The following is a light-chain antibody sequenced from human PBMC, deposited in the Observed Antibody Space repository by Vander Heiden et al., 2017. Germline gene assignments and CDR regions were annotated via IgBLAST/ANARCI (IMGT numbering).Light chain of an antibody. V-gene: IGLV2-8*01. CDR3: ISYAGSNNLV. CDR2: EVT. Sequence: QSALTQPPSASVSPGQSVTVSCTGTSSDVGGYKYVSWNQQHPGKAPNLMIYEVTKRPSGVPDRFSGSKSGNTASLTVSGLQAEDEADYYCISYAGSNNLVFGGGTKLTVL. J-gene: IGLJ2*01. CDR1: SSDVGGYKY.